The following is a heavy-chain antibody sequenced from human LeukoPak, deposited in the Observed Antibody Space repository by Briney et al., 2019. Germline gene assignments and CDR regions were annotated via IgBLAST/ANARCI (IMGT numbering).Heavy chain of an antibody. CDR1: GGSFSGYY. CDR3: ARGTSWFPFDY. Sequence: SETLSLTCAVYGGSFSGYYWSWIRQPPGKGLEWIGYIYYSGSTNYNPSLKSRVTISVDTSKNQFSLKLSSVTAADTAVYYCARGTSWFPFDYWGQGTLVTVSS. D-gene: IGHD6-13*01. J-gene: IGHJ4*02. V-gene: IGHV4-59*01. CDR2: IYYSGST.